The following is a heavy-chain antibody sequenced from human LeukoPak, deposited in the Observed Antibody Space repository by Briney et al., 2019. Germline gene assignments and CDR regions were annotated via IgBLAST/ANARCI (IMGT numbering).Heavy chain of an antibody. CDR3: ARGSSYGTPSDFDY. CDR1: GGSFSGYY. J-gene: IGHJ4*02. D-gene: IGHD5-18*01. Sequence: PSETLSLTCAVYGGSFSGYYWSWIRQPPGKGLEWIGEINHSGSTNYNPSLKSRVTISVDTSKNQFSLKLSSVTAADTGVYYCARGSSYGTPSDFDYWGQGTLVTVSS. CDR2: INHSGST. V-gene: IGHV4-34*01.